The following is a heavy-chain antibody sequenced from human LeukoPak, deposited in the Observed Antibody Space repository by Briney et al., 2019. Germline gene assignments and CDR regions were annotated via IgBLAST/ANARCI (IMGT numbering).Heavy chain of an antibody. CDR2: MNPNSGNT. V-gene: IGHV1-8*01. Sequence: ASVKASCKASGYTFTSYDINWVRQATGQGLEWMGWMNPNSGNTGYAQKFQGRVTMTRNTSVSTAYMELSSLRSEDTAVYYCARRGGNSSPNWFDPWGQGTLVTVSS. J-gene: IGHJ5*02. CDR3: ARRGGNSSPNWFDP. CDR1: GYTFTSYD. D-gene: IGHD6-13*01.